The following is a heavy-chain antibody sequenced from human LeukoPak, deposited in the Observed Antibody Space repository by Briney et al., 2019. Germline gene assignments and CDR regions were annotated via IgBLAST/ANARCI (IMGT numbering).Heavy chain of an antibody. D-gene: IGHD2-15*01. J-gene: IGHJ4*02. CDR2: IYYSGST. V-gene: IGHV4-59*08. CDR3: ARTYCRGGSCHFDY. Sequence: SEALSLTCTVSGGSISTYYWSWIRQPPGKGLEWIGYIYYSGSTDSNPSLKSRVTISVDTSKNQISLKLSSVTAADTAVYYCARTYCRGGSCHFDYWGQGTLVTVSS. CDR1: GGSISTYY.